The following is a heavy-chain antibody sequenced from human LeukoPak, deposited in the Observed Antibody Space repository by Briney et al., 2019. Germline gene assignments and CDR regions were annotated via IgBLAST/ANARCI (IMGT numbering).Heavy chain of an antibody. CDR1: GLTFSESY. Sequence: NSGGSLRLSCAASGLTFSESYMSWIRQAPGKGLEWVSYSGVTAYTNYADSVQGRFTVSRDNTKNSLYLQMNNLRAEDTAVYYCAGGNRLVDYKGRDFDFWGQGTLVTVSS. CDR2: SGVTAYT. V-gene: IGHV3-11*05. CDR3: AGGNRLVDYKGRDFDF. D-gene: IGHD4-11*01. J-gene: IGHJ4*02.